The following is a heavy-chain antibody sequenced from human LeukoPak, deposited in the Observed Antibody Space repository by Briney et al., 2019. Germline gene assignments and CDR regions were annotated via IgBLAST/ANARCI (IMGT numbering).Heavy chain of an antibody. V-gene: IGHV4-39*01. CDR1: GGSISSSSYY. CDR3: ARQGYYDSHFDY. D-gene: IGHD3-22*01. CDR2: IYYSGST. Sequence: PSETLSLTCTVSGGSISSSSYYWGWIRQPPGKGLEWIGGIYYSGSTYYNPSLKSRVTISVDTSKNQFSLKLSSVTAADTAVYYCARQGYYDSHFDYWGQGTLVTVSS. J-gene: IGHJ4*02.